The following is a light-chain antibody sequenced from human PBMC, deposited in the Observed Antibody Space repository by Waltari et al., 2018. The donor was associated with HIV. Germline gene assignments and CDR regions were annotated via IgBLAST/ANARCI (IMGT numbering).Light chain of an antibody. CDR3: QAWDSSTAWGV. J-gene: IGLJ2*01. CDR2: QDT. CDR1: KMGDKY. V-gene: IGLV3-1*01. Sequence: SYELTQQPSVSVSPGQTASITCSGDKMGDKYGCWYQQKPGQSPVLVIYQDTKLPSGFPVPVSGANAGNTATLTVSGTQALDEADYSCQAWDSSTAWGVFGGGTKLTVL.